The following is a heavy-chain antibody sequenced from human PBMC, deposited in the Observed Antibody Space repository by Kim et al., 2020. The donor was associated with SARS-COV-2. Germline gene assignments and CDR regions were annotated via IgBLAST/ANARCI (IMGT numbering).Heavy chain of an antibody. CDR2: IYYSGST. D-gene: IGHD3-3*01. V-gene: IGHV4-59*08. CDR1: GGSISSYY. Sequence: SETLSLTCTVSGGSISSYYWSWIRQPPGKGLEWIGYIYYSGSTNYNPSLKSRVTISVDTSKNQFSLKLSSVTAADTALYYCAGSDRYDFWSGYYPPFDYWGQGTLVTVSS. J-gene: IGHJ4*02. CDR3: AGSDRYDFWSGYYPPFDY.